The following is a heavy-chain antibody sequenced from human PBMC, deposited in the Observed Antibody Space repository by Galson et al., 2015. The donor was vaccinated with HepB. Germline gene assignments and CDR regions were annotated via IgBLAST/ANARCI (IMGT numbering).Heavy chain of an antibody. CDR2: ISYDGNKK. V-gene: IGHV3-30*09. CDR1: GFKFSTYG. D-gene: IGHD3-10*01. Sequence: SLRLSCAASGFKFSTYGLHWVRQAPGKGLEWVAVISYDGNKKDYADSVKGRFAISRDDSKNTLFLQMNSLGVEDTAVYYCARDPFYYYDSGNIYFGIDHWGQGTLVAVSS. CDR3: ARDPFYYYDSGNIYFGIDH. J-gene: IGHJ4*02.